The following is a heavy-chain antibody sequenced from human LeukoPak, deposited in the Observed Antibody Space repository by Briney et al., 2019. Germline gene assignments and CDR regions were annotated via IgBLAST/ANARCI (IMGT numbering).Heavy chain of an antibody. Sequence: SVKVSCKASGGTFSSYAISWVRQAPGQGLEWMGRIIPIFGTANYAQKFQGRVTITTDESTSTAYMELSSLRSEDTAVYYCASQTPVTSYYFDYWGQGTLVTVSS. CDR2: IIPIFGTA. CDR1: GGTFSSYA. J-gene: IGHJ4*02. CDR3: ASQTPVTSYYFDY. D-gene: IGHD4-17*01. V-gene: IGHV1-69*05.